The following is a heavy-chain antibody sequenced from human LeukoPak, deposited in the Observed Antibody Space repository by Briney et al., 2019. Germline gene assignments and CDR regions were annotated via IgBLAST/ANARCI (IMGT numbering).Heavy chain of an antibody. CDR1: GYTFTSYG. Sequence: GASVKVSCKASGYTFTSYGISWVRRAPGQGLEWMGRISAYNGNTNYAQKLQGRVTMTTDTSTSTAYMELRSLRSDDTAVYYCAVFFGGRNPFDPWGQGTLVTVSS. CDR3: AVFFGGRNPFDP. J-gene: IGHJ5*02. D-gene: IGHD3-3*01. V-gene: IGHV1-18*01. CDR2: ISAYNGNT.